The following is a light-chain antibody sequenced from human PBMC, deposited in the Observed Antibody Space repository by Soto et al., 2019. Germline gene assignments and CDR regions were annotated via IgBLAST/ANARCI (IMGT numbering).Light chain of an antibody. J-gene: IGKJ1*01. Sequence: EIVLTQSPGTLSLSPGERATLSCRASQTVSSRYLAWYQQKPGQAPRLLIYGASSRASGIPDRLSGSGSGTDFTLTISELEPEDFAVYYCQQYGGSPTFGQGTKVEI. CDR3: QQYGGSPT. CDR1: QTVSSRY. V-gene: IGKV3-20*01. CDR2: GAS.